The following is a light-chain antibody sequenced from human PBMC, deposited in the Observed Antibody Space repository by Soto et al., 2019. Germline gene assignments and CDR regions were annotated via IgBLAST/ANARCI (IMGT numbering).Light chain of an antibody. Sequence: EIVLTQSPGTLSLSPGARATLPCRASQSVSSSYLAWYQQKPGQAPRLLIYGASSRATGIPDRFSGSGSGTDFTLTISRLEPEDFAVYYCQQYGSSPWTFGQGTKV. J-gene: IGKJ1*01. CDR3: QQYGSSPWT. V-gene: IGKV3-20*01. CDR2: GAS. CDR1: QSVSSSY.